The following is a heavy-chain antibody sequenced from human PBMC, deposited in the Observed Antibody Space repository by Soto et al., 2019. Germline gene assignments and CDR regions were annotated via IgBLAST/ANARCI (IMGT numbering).Heavy chain of an antibody. Sequence: PGGPLRLSCAASGFTFSSYAMSGVRQPPGKGLEWVSAISGSGGSTYYADSVKGRFTISRDNSKNTLYLQMNSLRAEDTAVYYCAKDRVYCSGGSCSDAFDIWGQGTMVTVSS. V-gene: IGHV3-23*01. CDR2: ISGSGGST. D-gene: IGHD2-15*01. CDR3: AKDRVYCSGGSCSDAFDI. J-gene: IGHJ3*02. CDR1: GFTFSSYA.